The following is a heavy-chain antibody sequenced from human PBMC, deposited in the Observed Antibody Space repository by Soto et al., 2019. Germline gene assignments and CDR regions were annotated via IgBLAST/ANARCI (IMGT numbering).Heavy chain of an antibody. J-gene: IGHJ4*02. V-gene: IGHV1-2*02. CDR3: ARARDLVLDY. CDR1: GYTFRDYY. Sequence: ASLKVSCKASGYTFRDYYMHWVRQAPGQGRAGMGWINPKTGDRNYAQKFQGRVTMTRDTSIGTAYIELRSLTSYDTAVYYCARARDLVLDYWGQGTPVTVSS. CDR2: INPKTGDR.